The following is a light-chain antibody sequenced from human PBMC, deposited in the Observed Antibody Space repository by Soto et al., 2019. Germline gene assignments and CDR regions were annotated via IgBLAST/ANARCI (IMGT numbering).Light chain of an antibody. V-gene: IGLV2-14*01. CDR2: EVS. J-gene: IGLJ1*01. CDR3: SSYTSSNTYV. CDR1: SSDVGGYNY. Sequence: QSVLTQPASVSGSPGQSITISCTGTSSDVGGYNYVSWYQQHPGKAPKFMIYEVSNRPSGGSNRFSGSKSGNTASLTISGLQAEDEADYYCSSYTSSNTYVFGTGTKVTV.